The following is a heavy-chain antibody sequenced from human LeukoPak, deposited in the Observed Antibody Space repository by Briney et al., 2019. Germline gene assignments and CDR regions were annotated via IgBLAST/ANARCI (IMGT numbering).Heavy chain of an antibody. V-gene: IGHV4-34*01. CDR2: INHSGST. D-gene: IGHD2-2*01. J-gene: IGHJ4*02. CDR3: ATTPIRYCSSTSCYPRVFDY. CDR1: GGSFSGYY. Sequence: PSETLSLTCAVYGGSFSGYYWSWIRQPPGKGLEWIGEINHSGSTNYNPSLKSRVTISVDTSKNQFSLKLSSVTAADTAVYYCATTPIRYCSSTSCYPRVFDYWGQGTLVTVSS.